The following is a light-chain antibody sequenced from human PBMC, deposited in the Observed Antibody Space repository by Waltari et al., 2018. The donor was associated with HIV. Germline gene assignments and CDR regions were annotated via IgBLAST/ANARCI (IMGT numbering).Light chain of an antibody. V-gene: IGLV2-11*01. CDR3: CSYAGTYTFVV. J-gene: IGLJ2*01. CDR1: SSDVGGYNY. CDR2: DVS. Sequence: QSALTQPASVSGSPGQSITISCTGTSSDVGGYNYVSWYQHHPGKAPNLILYDVSERPSGVPDRFSGSKSGNTASLTISGLQAEDEADYYCCSYAGTYTFVVFGGGTKLTVL.